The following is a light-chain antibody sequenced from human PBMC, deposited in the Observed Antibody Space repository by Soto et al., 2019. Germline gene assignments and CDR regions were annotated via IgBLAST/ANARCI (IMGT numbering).Light chain of an antibody. V-gene: IGKV3-20*01. CDR1: QSVSSSY. Sequence: EIVLTQSPGTLSLSPGERATLSCRASQSVSSSYLAWYQQKPGQAPRLLIYGASSRATGIPDRFGGSGSGTDFTLTISRLEPEDFAVYYCQQYGRSLTFGGGTKVEIK. CDR3: QQYGRSLT. CDR2: GAS. J-gene: IGKJ4*01.